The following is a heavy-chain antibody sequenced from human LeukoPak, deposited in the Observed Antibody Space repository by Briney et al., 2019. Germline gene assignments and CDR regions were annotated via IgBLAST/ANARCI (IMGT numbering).Heavy chain of an antibody. D-gene: IGHD6-19*01. J-gene: IGHJ4*02. CDR2: VSGSGTTT. CDR1: GFTFSSYE. Sequence: PGGSLRLSCAASGFTFSSYEMNWVRQAPGKGLEWVSGVSGSGTTTYYADSVKGRFSISRDNSKNTLFLQMNSLRADDTAVYYCATPGQWPVYFDCWGPGTQVTVSS. V-gene: IGHV3-23*01. CDR3: ATPGQWPVYFDC.